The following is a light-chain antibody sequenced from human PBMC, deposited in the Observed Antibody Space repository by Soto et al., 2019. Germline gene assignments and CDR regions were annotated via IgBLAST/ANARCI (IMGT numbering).Light chain of an antibody. CDR2: EAS. V-gene: IGKV1-5*03. J-gene: IGKJ2*01. Sequence: DIQMTQSPSTLSASVGDRVTITCRASQSISSWLAWYQQIPGKAPKLLISEASSLESGVPSRFSGSGSGTEFTLTISSLXPDDFATYYCQQYNSYSRATFGQGTKVDIK. CDR1: QSISSW. CDR3: QQYNSYSRAT.